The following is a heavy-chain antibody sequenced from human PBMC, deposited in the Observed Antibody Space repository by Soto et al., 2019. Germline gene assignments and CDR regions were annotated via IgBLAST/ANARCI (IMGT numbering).Heavy chain of an antibody. Sequence: GSLRLSCAASGFTFSSYAMSWVRQAPGKGLEWVSAISGSGGSTYYADSVKGRFTISRDNSKNTLYLQMNSLRAEDTAVYYCAKGPRDYDFWSGSRDVLDIWGQRTMVTVSS. V-gene: IGHV3-23*01. CDR3: AKGPRDYDFWSGSRDVLDI. CDR1: GFTFSSYA. J-gene: IGHJ3*02. D-gene: IGHD3-3*01. CDR2: ISGSGGST.